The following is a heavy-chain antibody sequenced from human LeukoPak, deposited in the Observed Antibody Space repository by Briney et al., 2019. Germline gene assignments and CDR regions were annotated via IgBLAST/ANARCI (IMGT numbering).Heavy chain of an antibody. V-gene: IGHV4-39*01. CDR1: GGSISSSSYY. CDR2: IYYSGST. CDR3: ARHTPYYYDSSGYLDY. J-gene: IGHJ4*02. Sequence: SETLSLTCTVSGGSISSSSYYWGWIRQPPGKGLEWIGSIYYSGSTYYNPSLKSRVTISVDTSKNQFSLKLSSVTAADTAVYYCARHTPYYYDSSGYLDYWGQGTLVTVSS. D-gene: IGHD3-22*01.